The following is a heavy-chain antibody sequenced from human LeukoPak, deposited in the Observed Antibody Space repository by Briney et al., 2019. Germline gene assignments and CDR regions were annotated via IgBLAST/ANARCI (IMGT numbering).Heavy chain of an antibody. J-gene: IGHJ6*02. CDR2: IYYSGST. V-gene: IGHV4-59*08. CDR3: ARLSQFLYYYYGMDV. CDR1: GGSISIYY. D-gene: IGHD4-11*01. Sequence: SETLSLTCTVSGGSISIYYWSWIRQPPGKGLEWIGYIYYSGSTNYNPSLKSRVTISVDTSKNQFSLKLSSVTAADTAVYYCARLSQFLYYYYGMDVWGQGTTVTVSS.